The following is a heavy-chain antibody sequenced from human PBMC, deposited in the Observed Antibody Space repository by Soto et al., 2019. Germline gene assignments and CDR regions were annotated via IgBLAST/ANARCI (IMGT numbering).Heavy chain of an antibody. J-gene: IGHJ6*02. CDR3: ARHISNLRYYYCAMDV. CDR2: IYPGDSDT. D-gene: IGHD3-3*01. Sequence: PGESLKISCKGAGYTFTGYWIGWVRQLPGKGLEWMGIIYPGDSDTRFTPSFQGHITITADKSTSTSYLQWNTLKASDTATYYWARHISNLRYYYCAMDVWGQENAVT. V-gene: IGHV5-51*01. CDR1: GYTFTGYW.